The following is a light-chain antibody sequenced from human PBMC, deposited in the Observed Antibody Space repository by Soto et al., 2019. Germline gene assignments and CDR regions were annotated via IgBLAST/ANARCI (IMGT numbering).Light chain of an antibody. Sequence: QSVLTQPRSVSGSPGQSVTICCTGTSSDVGGYSYVSWYQQHPGKAPKLMIYDVTKRPSGVPDRFSGSKSGNTASLTISGLQTEDEADYYCSSYAGSYTVVFGGGTKLTVL. CDR3: SSYAGSYTVV. CDR2: DVT. V-gene: IGLV2-11*01. J-gene: IGLJ2*01. CDR1: SSDVGGYSY.